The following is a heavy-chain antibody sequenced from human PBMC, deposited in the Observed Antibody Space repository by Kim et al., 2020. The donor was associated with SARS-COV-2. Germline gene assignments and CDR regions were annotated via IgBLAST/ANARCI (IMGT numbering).Heavy chain of an antibody. D-gene: IGHD3-22*01. CDR3: AKVVDSSAHSLDAYAFDI. CDR2: ISWDGGST. CDR1: GFTFDDYT. J-gene: IGHJ3*02. Sequence: GGSLRLSCAASGFTFDDYTMHWVRQAPGKGLEWVSLISWDGGSTYYADSVKGRFTISRDNSKNSLYLQMNSLRTEDTALYYCAKVVDSSAHSLDAYAFDIWGQGTMVTVSS. V-gene: IGHV3-43*01.